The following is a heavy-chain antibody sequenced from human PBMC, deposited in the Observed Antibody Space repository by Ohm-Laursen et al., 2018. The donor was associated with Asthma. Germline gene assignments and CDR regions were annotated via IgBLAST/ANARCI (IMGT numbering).Heavy chain of an antibody. J-gene: IGHJ4*02. CDR3: ARKAGSCIGSTCYSLDF. CDR2: LNSVFGTS. Sequence: VKLSCKSLGGPFSTSVFGWVRQAPGQGLEWLGGLNSVFGTSTYAQKFHDRFTITADEYTSTVNMTLSSLTSEDTAVYYCARKAGSCIGSTCYSLDFWGQGTLVTVSS. V-gene: IGHV1-69*13. D-gene: IGHD2-15*01. CDR1: GGPFSTSV.